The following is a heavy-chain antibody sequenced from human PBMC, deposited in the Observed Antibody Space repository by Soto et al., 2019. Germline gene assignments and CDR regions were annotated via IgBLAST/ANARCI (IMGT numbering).Heavy chain of an antibody. CDR2: MSVRGGTT. J-gene: IGHJ3*02. V-gene: IGHV3-23*01. Sequence: EIQLLESGGGLVQPGGSLRLSCAGSGFTFDTYDTTYALSWVRQAPGKGLEWVSSMSVRGGTTYYADSVKGRFTISRDNSKNTLYMEVNSLRAEDTALYYCAKGGSSWYGDGFDIWGQGTMVTVSS. CDR3: AKGGSSWYGDGFDI. D-gene: IGHD6-13*01. CDR1: GFTFDTYD.